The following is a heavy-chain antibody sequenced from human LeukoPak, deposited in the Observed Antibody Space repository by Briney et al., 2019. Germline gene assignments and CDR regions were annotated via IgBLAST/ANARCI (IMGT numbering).Heavy chain of an antibody. J-gene: IGHJ4*02. CDR2: ISGSGGST. D-gene: IGHD2-2*01. CDR3: AKTRYCSSTSCYGTYYFDY. V-gene: IGHV3-23*01. Sequence: QTGGSLRLSCAASGFSFSDYAMSWVRQAPGKGLEWVSGISGSGGSTYYADSVKGRFTISRDNSKNTLYLQMNSLRAEDTAVYYCAKTRYCSSTSCYGTYYFDYWGQGTLVTVSS. CDR1: GFSFSDYA.